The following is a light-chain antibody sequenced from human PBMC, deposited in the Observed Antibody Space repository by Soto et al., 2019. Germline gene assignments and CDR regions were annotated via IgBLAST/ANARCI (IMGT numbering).Light chain of an antibody. CDR2: DVN. V-gene: IGLV2-8*01. CDR1: SSDVGGYPF. Sequence: QSALTQPPSASGSPGQSVTISCTGTSSDVGGYPFVSWYQQHPGKAPKVLIYDVNKRPSGVPDRFSGSKSGNTGSLTVSGLQAEDEAGYYCTSHAGSDDPIVFGTGTKLTVL. J-gene: IGLJ1*01. CDR3: TSHAGSDDPIV.